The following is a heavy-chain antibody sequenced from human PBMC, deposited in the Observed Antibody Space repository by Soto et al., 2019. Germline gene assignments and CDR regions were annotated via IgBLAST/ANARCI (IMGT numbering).Heavy chain of an antibody. CDR1: GGTFSSYA. J-gene: IGHJ3*02. CDR3: ARDTGTYYYDSSGQEAFDI. V-gene: IGHV1-69*05. Sequence: RASVKVSCKASGGTFSSYAISWVRQAPGQGLEWMGGIIPIFGTANYAQKLQGRVTMTTDTSTSTAYMELRSLRSDDTAVYYCARDTGTYYYDSSGQEAFDIWGQGTMVTVSS. D-gene: IGHD3-22*01. CDR2: IIPIFGTA.